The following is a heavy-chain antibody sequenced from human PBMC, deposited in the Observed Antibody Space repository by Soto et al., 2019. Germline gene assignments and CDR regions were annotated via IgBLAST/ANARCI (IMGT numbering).Heavy chain of an antibody. Sequence: GASVKVSCKASGYTFTSYGISWVRQAPVQVLEWMGWISAKKGNTKYAQKFQGRVTMTTDTSTSTAYMELRSLRSDDTAVYYCAREILSPDFYFHGMDVWGQGTTVTVSS. V-gene: IGHV1-18*04. CDR3: AREILSPDFYFHGMDV. J-gene: IGHJ6*02. CDR2: ISAKKGNT. D-gene: IGHD2-15*01. CDR1: GYTFTSYG.